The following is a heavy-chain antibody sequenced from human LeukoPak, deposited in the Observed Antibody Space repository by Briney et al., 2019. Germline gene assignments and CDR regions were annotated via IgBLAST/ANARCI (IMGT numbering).Heavy chain of an antibody. J-gene: IGHJ6*04. V-gene: IGHV3-48*03. CDR3: ARAGGGSGSYYNPYYYGMDV. CDR1: GFTFRSYE. CDR2: ISSIGRTI. Sequence: GGSLRLPCAASGFTFRSYEKKGVRQAPGRGREWVSYISSIGRTIHYADSVKGRFTISRDNAKNSLYLQMNSLRAEDTAVYYCARAGGGSGSYYNPYYYGMDVWGKGTTVTVSS. D-gene: IGHD3-10*01.